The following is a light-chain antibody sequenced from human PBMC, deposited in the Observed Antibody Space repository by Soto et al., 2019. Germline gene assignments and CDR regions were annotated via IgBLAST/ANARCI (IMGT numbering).Light chain of an antibody. V-gene: IGLV1-51*01. CDR2: ANH. CDR1: SSNIGDNF. Sequence: QSVLTQPPSVSAAPGQKVTISCFGSSSNIGDNFVSWHQQFPGTAPKLLIYANHRRPSGMPARFSASKSGTSATLAITGLQTGDEADYYCATWDTSLSAVVFGGGTKLTVL. J-gene: IGLJ3*02. CDR3: ATWDTSLSAVV.